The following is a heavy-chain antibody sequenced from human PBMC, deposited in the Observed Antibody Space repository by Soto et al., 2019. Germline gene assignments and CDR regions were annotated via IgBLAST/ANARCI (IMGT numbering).Heavy chain of an antibody. V-gene: IGHV4-61*01. CDR2: IYYSGST. J-gene: IGHJ2*01. D-gene: IGHD3-9*01. CDR1: GASVSSATYY. CDR3: ARVDWSYWYFDL. Sequence: QVQLQESGPGLVKPSETLSLTCTVSGASVSSATYYWSWIRQPPGKGLEWIAHIYYSGSTNYNPSLKSRVTISLDTSKNQFSLKLSSVTTADTAVYYCARVDWSYWYFDLWGRGTLVPVSS.